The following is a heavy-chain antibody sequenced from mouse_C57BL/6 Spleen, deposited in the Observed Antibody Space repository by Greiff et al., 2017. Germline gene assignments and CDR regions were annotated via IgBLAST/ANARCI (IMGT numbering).Heavy chain of an antibody. CDR1: GYTFTSYW. Sequence: QVQLQQPGAELVKPGASVKMSCKASGYTFTSYWITWVKQRPGHGLEWIGDIYPGSGSTNYNEKFKSKATLTVDTSSSTAYMQLSSLTSEDSAVYDCAREGHYYGSSYYYWGQGTTLTVSS. CDR3: AREGHYYGSSYYY. J-gene: IGHJ2*01. CDR2: IYPGSGST. D-gene: IGHD1-1*01. V-gene: IGHV1-55*01.